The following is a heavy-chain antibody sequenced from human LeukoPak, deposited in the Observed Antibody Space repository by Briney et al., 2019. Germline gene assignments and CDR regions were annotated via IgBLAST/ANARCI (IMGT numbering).Heavy chain of an antibody. CDR2: INPISGGT. CDR1: GFTFTGYY. D-gene: IGHD1-1*01. CDR3: ARDRSTTGTSLTDY. V-gene: IGHV1-2*02. J-gene: IGHJ4*02. Sequence: ASVKVSCKVSGFTFTGYYIHWVRQAPGQGLEWMGWINPISGGTDYAQKFQGRVSMTRDTSITTVYMDLTRLRSDGTAVYYCARDRSTTGTSLTDYWGQGTVVTVSS.